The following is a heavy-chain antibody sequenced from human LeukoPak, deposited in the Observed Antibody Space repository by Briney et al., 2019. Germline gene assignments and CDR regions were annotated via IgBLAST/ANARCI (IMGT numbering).Heavy chain of an antibody. CDR3: ARGWDGIAVAGSFDY. D-gene: IGHD6-19*01. J-gene: IGHJ4*02. CDR1: GGSTSGYY. CDR2: IYYSGST. Sequence: SGTLSLTCTVSGGSTSGYYWSWIRQPPGKGLEWIGDIYYSGSTNYNPSLTSRVNMSVDTSKNQFSLKLNSVTAADTAVYYCARGWDGIAVAGSFDYWGQGTLVTVSS. V-gene: IGHV4-59*01.